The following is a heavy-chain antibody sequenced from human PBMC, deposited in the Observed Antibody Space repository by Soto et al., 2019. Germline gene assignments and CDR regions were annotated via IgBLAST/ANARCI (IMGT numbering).Heavy chain of an antibody. D-gene: IGHD1-1*01. CDR2: ISYDGMIK. CDR1: GFTFSNYG. Sequence: QAQLVESGGGVVQPGRSLRLSCAASGFTFSNYGMHWVRQAPGKGLEWVAGISYDGMIKYYADSVKGRFTISRDNSRNMLSLEMNSLTTEDTAVYFCAKSWRWVQSGTCDLWGQGTLVTASS. J-gene: IGHJ3*01. CDR3: AKSWRWVQSGTCDL. V-gene: IGHV3-30*18.